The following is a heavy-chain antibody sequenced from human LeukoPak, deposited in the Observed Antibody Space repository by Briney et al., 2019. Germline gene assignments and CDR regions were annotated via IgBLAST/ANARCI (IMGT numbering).Heavy chain of an antibody. CDR2: IQQDGTEK. CDR1: GFTFSSYE. V-gene: IGHV3-7*01. D-gene: IGHD3-10*01. CDR3: AKVAKYYYGSETYYFFEH. Sequence: GSLRLSCAASGFTFSSYEMNWVRQAPGKGLEWVANIQQDGTEKYYVDSVKGRFTISRDNAKNSLYLQMNSLRVEDTAVYYCAKVAKYYYGSETYYFFEHWGQGTPVTASS. J-gene: IGHJ4*02.